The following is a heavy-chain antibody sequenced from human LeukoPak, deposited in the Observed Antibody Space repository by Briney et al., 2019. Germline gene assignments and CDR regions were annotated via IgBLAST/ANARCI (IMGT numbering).Heavy chain of an antibody. CDR3: ATSGYSYGPDYYYMDV. J-gene: IGHJ6*03. Sequence: GGSLRLSCAASTFTFSTYAMHWVRQAPGKGLEWVTLISYDGSNKFYADSVKGRFTISRDNSKNTLYLQMNSLRAEDSAVYYRATSGYSYGPDYYYMDVWGKGTTVTVSS. CDR2: ISYDGSNK. V-gene: IGHV3-30-3*01. CDR1: TFTFSTYA. D-gene: IGHD5-18*01.